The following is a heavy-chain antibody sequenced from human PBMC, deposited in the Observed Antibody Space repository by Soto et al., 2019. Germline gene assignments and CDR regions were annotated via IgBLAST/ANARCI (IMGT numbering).Heavy chain of an antibody. D-gene: IGHD6-13*01. CDR1: GFTFDDYA. CDR3: AKDTAPYSGDAFDI. J-gene: IGHJ3*02. Sequence: SLRLSCAASGFTFDDYAMHWVRQAPGKGLEWVSGISWNSDSIGYADSVKGRFTISRDNAKNSLYLQMNSLRAEDTALYYCAKDTAPYSGDAFDIWGQGTMVTVSS. V-gene: IGHV3-9*01. CDR2: ISWNSDSI.